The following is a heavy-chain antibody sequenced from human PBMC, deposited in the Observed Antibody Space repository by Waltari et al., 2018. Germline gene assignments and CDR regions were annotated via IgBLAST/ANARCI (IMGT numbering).Heavy chain of an antibody. D-gene: IGHD7-27*01. CDR3: ARTMSTWGYGDYYFDY. CDR2: VSYIRDT. Sequence: QVQLQESGPGLVEPSETLSLTCNVPGGSFSNYYWSWIRQPPGKGLEWIGYVSYIRDTPSNPSRQSRVTRSIDTSEQQFSLKLTSVTPADTAVYYCARTMSTWGYGDYYFDYWGQGTLVTVSS. V-gene: IGHV4-59*01. CDR1: GGSFSNYY. J-gene: IGHJ4*02.